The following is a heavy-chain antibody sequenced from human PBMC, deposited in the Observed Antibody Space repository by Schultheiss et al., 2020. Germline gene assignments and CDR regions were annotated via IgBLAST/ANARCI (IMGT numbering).Heavy chain of an antibody. CDR1: GFTFSSYA. D-gene: IGHD2-8*02. CDR2: ISGSGGST. CDR3: ARVGLSGLLGY. V-gene: IGHV3-23*01. Sequence: GGSLRLSCAASGFTFSSYAMSWVRQAPGKGLEWVSAISGSGGSTYYADSVKGRFTISRDNSKNTLYLQMNSLRAEDTAVYYCARVGLSGLLGYWGQGTLVTGSS. J-gene: IGHJ4*02.